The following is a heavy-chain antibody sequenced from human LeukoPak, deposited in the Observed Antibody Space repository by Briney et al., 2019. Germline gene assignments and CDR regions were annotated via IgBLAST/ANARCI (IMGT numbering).Heavy chain of an antibody. CDR1: GYTFTGYH. D-gene: IGHD2-2*01. CDR3: ARDYCSSTSCLFDY. CDR2: INPNSGDT. V-gene: IGHV1-2*06. J-gene: IGHJ4*02. Sequence: GASVKVSCTASGYTFTGYHMHWVRQAPGQGLEWMGRINPNSGDTDNAQKFQGRVTMTRDTSISTAYMDLGRLTSDDTAVYYCARDYCSSTSCLFDYWGQGTLVTVSS.